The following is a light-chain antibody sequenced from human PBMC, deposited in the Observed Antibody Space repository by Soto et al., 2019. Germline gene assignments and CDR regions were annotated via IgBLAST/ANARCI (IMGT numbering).Light chain of an antibody. CDR3: QQYETFSGT. J-gene: IGKJ1*01. CDR1: QSVSSSY. Sequence: EIVLTQSPGTLSLSPGERATLSRRASQSVSSSYLAWYQQKPGQAPRLLIYGASSRATGIPDRFSGSGSGTELTITIASLQPDDFATYYCQQYETFSGTFGQGPRW. V-gene: IGKV3-20*01. CDR2: GAS.